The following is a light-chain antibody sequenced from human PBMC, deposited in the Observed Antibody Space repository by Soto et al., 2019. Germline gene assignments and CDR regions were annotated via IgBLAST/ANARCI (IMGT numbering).Light chain of an antibody. Sequence: EILRTQSXATXSVSPGERATLSCRASQSVSSNLAWYQQKPGQAPRLLIYGASTRATGIPARFSGSGSGTEFTLTISSLQSEDFAVYYCQQYNNWPQTFGQGTKVDIK. J-gene: IGKJ1*01. V-gene: IGKV3-15*01. CDR3: QQYNNWPQT. CDR1: QSVSSN. CDR2: GAS.